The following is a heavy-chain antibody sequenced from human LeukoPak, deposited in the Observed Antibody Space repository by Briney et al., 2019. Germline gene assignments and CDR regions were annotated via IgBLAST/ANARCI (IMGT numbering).Heavy chain of an antibody. CDR1: GYTFTGYY. D-gene: IGHD2-2*02. CDR2: INPNSGGT. J-gene: IGHJ6*03. CDR3: ARGDEYHYYYYYMDV. V-gene: IGHV1-2*02. Sequence: ASVKVSCKASGYTFTGYYMHWVRQAPGQGLEWMGWINPNSGGTNYAQKFQGKVTMTRDTSISTAYMELSRLRSDDTAVYYGARGDEYHYYYYYMDVWGKGTTVTVSS.